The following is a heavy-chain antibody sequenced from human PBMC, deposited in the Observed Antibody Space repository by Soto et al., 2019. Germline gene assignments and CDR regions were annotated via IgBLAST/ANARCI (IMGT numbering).Heavy chain of an antibody. J-gene: IGHJ4*02. D-gene: IGHD4-17*01. CDR3: AREQGPTAY. V-gene: IGHV3-53*01. CDR1: GFTVSNNY. CDR2: IFSGGTT. Sequence: EVQLVESGGGLIQPGGSLRLSCAASGFTVSNNYMTWVRQAPGKGLEWVSFIFSGGTTDYADSVKVRFTISRDNSKNTLYLQMNSLRAEDTAVYYCAREQGPTAYWGQGPLVTVSS.